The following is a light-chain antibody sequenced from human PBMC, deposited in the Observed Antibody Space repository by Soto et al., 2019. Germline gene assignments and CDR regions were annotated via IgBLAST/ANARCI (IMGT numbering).Light chain of an antibody. CDR1: TSNIGSNT. CDR3: AAWDDSLNGVV. J-gene: IGLJ2*01. CDR2: NND. Sequence: QSVLTQPPSASGTPGQRVTISSSGSTSNIGSNTVNWYQQLPGTAPKLLIYNNDQRPSGVPDRFSGSKSGTSASLAISGLQSEDEADYYCAAWDDSLNGVVFGGGTKLTVL. V-gene: IGLV1-44*01.